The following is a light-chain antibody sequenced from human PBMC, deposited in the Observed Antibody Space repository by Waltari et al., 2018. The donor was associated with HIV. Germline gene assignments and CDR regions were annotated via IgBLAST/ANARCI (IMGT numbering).Light chain of an antibody. Sequence: EIVLTQSPATLSLSPGERATLSCRASQSLSAFLAWYQQKPGHAPRLIIYDASNRANGIPARFSGRGSGTDFTLTISSLEPEDFAVYYGQQRSSWPLITFGQGTRLEIK. V-gene: IGKV3-11*01. CDR1: QSLSAF. CDR2: DAS. CDR3: QQRSSWPLIT. J-gene: IGKJ5*01.